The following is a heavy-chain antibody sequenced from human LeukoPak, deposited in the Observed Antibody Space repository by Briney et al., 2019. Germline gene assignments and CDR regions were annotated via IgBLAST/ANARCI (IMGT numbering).Heavy chain of an antibody. D-gene: IGHD4-23*01. J-gene: IGHJ3*02. CDR1: GFTFTSSA. CDR3: ARPDYGGNRGAFDI. V-gene: IGHV1-18*01. CDR2: ISAYNGKT. Sequence: ASVKVSCKASGFTFTSSAVQWVRQARGQRLEWIGWISAYNGKTDYAQKFQGRVTMTTDTSTSTAYMELRSLRSDDTAVYYCARPDYGGNRGAFDIWGQGTMVTVSS.